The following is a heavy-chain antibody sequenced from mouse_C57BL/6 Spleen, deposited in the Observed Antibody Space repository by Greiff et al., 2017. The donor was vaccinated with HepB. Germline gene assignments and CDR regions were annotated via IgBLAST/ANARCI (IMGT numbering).Heavy chain of an antibody. Sequence: VQLQQSGAELARPGASVKISCKASGYAFSSSWMNWVKQRPGKGLEWIGRIYPGDGDTNYNGKFKGKATLTADKSSSTAYMQLSSLTSEDSAVYFCARDYSWAMDYWGQGTSVTVSS. CDR2: IYPGDGDT. V-gene: IGHV1-82*01. CDR1: GYAFSSSW. D-gene: IGHD2-12*01. J-gene: IGHJ4*01. CDR3: ARDYSWAMDY.